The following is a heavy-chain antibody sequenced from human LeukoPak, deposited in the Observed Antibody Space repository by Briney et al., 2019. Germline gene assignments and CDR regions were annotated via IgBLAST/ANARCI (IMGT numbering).Heavy chain of an antibody. CDR1: GDSVFSRAAS. CDR2: TYYRSKWYS. J-gene: IGHJ3*02. CDR3: ARDAGNHVLQAFDI. D-gene: IGHD2-8*01. V-gene: IGHV6-1*01. Sequence: SQTLSLTCAISGDSVFSRAASWNWIRQSPSRGLGWLGRTYYRSKWYSEYAGSVRGRITIDADTSKNQFFLQLHSGTPEDKAVYYCARDAGNHVLQAFDIWGQGTMVTVSS.